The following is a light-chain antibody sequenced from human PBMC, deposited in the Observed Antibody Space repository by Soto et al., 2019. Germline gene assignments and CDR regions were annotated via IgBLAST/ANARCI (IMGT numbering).Light chain of an antibody. V-gene: IGKV1-39*01. Sequence: DIQMTQSPSSLSASVGDRVTITCRASQTISTYLQWYQQRPGKAPRLLIYAASSLQSGVPSRFSGNGSGAALILTISSLQPEDFATYYCQQTHSIPITFGQGTRLDIK. CDR2: AAS. J-gene: IGKJ5*01. CDR3: QQTHSIPIT. CDR1: QTISTY.